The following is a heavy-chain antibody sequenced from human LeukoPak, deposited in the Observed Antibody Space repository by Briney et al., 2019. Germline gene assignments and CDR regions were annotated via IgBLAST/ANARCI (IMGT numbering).Heavy chain of an antibody. V-gene: IGHV3-23*01. Sequence: GGSLRLSCAASGFTFSSYAMSWVRQAPGKGLEWVSAISGSGGSTYYADSVKGRFTISRDNSKNTLYLQMNSLRAEDTAVYYCAKGSHSSSGYNWFDPWGQGTLVSVSS. CDR1: GFTFSSYA. CDR2: ISGSGGST. D-gene: IGHD6-13*01. CDR3: AKGSHSSSGYNWFDP. J-gene: IGHJ5*02.